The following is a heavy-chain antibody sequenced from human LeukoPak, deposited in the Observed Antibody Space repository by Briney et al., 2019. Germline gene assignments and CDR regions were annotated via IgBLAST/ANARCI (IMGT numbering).Heavy chain of an antibody. CDR2: IYYSGST. J-gene: IGHJ4*02. V-gene: IGHV4-59*01. D-gene: IGHD1-26*01. CDR1: GGSISSYY. Sequence: SETLSLTCTVSGGSISSYYWSWIRQPPGKGLEWIGYIYYSGSTNYNPSLKSRVTISVDTSKNQFSLKLSSVTAADTAVYYCARGTVGTSYSRSFDYWGQGTLVTVSS. CDR3: ARGTVGTSYSRSFDY.